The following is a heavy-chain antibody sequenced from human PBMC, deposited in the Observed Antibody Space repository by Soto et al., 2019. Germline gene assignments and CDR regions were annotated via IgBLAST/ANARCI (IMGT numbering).Heavy chain of an antibody. D-gene: IGHD2-8*02. V-gene: IGHV1-2*02. Sequence: HEHLVQSGAEVKRPEASLKVSCKASGYSFTGYYIHWVRQAPGQGLEWMGWINPDSGATNYAQNFQGRDTLTSDTSISTASMDLTSLTSDATAVYYCARGDYGTGGYPFPYFDFWGQGTLVIVSS. CDR3: ARGDYGTGGYPFPYFDF. CDR1: GYSFTGYY. J-gene: IGHJ4*02. CDR2: INPDSGAT.